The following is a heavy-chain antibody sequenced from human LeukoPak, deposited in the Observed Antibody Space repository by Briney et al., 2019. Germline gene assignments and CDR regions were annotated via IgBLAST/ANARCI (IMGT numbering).Heavy chain of an antibody. V-gene: IGHV7-4-1*02. CDR3: AREAAGRLWFGELFRDYYYYGMDV. CDR2: INTNTGNP. Sequence: ASVKVSCKASGYTFTSYDINWVRQATGQGLEWMGWINTNTGNPTYAQGFTGRFVFSLDTSVSTAYLQISSLKAEDTAVYYCAREAAGRLWFGELFRDYYYYGMDVWGQGTTVTVSS. CDR1: GYTFTSYD. D-gene: IGHD3-10*01. J-gene: IGHJ6*02.